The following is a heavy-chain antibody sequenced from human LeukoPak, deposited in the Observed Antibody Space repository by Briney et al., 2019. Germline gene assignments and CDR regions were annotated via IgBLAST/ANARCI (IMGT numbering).Heavy chain of an antibody. Sequence: GGSLRLSCAASGFSFSYFWMHWVRQAPGNGLVWVSRINRDGSGTSYADSVKGRFTISGDNAKNTLSLQMNSLRAEDTAVYYCTRELEYRGSPDDAFDIWGQGTMVTVSS. D-gene: IGHD1-26*01. CDR3: TRELEYRGSPDDAFDI. J-gene: IGHJ3*02. CDR2: INRDGSGT. CDR1: GFSFSYFW. V-gene: IGHV3-74*01.